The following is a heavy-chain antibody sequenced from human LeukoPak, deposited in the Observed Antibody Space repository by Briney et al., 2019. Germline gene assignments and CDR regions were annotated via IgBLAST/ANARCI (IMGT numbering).Heavy chain of an antibody. D-gene: IGHD6-19*01. V-gene: IGHV3-23*01. CDR3: ARDEYSSGCPLDY. J-gene: IGHJ4*02. CDR1: GFTFSSYA. CDR2: ISGSGGST. Sequence: PGGSLRLSCAASGFTFSSYAMSWVRQAPGKGLEWVSAISGSGGSTYYADSVKGRFTISRDNSKNTLYLQMNSLRAEDTAVYYCARDEYSSGCPLDYWGQGTLVTVSS.